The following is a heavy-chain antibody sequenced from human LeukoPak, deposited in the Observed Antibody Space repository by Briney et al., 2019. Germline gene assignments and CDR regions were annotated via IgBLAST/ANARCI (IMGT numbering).Heavy chain of an antibody. Sequence: PSETLSLTCTVSGASVSDCYWSWIRQPPGKGLEWIGYTSYSGSTTYNSSLKSRVSISLDTSKNQFSLRLPSVTAADTAIYYCAQCGHWDKPINYWGQGTLVTVSS. CDR3: AQCGHWDKPINY. CDR1: GASVSDCY. V-gene: IGHV4-59*08. D-gene: IGHD1-26*01. CDR2: TSYSGST. J-gene: IGHJ4*02.